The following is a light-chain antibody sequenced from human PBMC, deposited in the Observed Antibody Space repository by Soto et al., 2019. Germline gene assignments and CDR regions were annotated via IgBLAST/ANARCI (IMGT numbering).Light chain of an antibody. CDR1: SSDVGGYNY. Sequence: QSVLTQPPSASGSPGQSVTISCTGTSSDVGGYNYVSWFQQHPGKAPKVIIYGVANRPSGVPDRFSGSKSGNTASLTVSGIQAEDEAHYYCSSYAGTNNFVFGTGTKVTV. V-gene: IGLV2-8*01. J-gene: IGLJ1*01. CDR3: SSYAGTNNFV. CDR2: GVA.